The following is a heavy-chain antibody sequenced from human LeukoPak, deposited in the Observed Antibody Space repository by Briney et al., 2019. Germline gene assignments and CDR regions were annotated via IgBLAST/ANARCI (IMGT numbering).Heavy chain of an antibody. V-gene: IGHV3-23*01. Sequence: GGSLRLSCAASGFTFSSYAMSWVRQAPGKGLEWVSAISGSGGITYYADSVKGRFTISRDNSKNTLYLQMNSLRAEDTAVYYCAKGGLCSSTSCYRPRHYFDYWGQGTLVTVSS. CDR3: AKGGLCSSTSCYRPRHYFDY. J-gene: IGHJ4*02. D-gene: IGHD2-2*01. CDR2: ISGSGGIT. CDR1: GFTFSSYA.